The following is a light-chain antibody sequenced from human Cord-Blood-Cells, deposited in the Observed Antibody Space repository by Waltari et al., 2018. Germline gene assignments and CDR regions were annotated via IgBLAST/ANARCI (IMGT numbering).Light chain of an antibody. CDR3: QQYGSSPLT. Sequence: EIVLTQSPGTLSLSPGERATLSCRASQSVSSSYLAWYQQKPGQAHRLLIYGASSRATGIPDRFSGSGSRTDCTLTISRLEPEDFAVYYCQQYGSSPLTFGGGTKVEIK. V-gene: IGKV3-20*01. CDR1: QSVSSSY. J-gene: IGKJ4*01. CDR2: GAS.